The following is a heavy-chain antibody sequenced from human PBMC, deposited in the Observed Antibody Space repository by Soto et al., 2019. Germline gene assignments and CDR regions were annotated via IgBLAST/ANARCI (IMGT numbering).Heavy chain of an antibody. CDR1: GFTFSSYG. CDR2: IWYDGSNK. D-gene: IGHD3-22*01. J-gene: IGHJ4*02. Sequence: GGSLRLSCAASGFTFSSYGMHWVRQAPGKGLEWVAVIWYDGSNKYYADSVKGRFTISRDNSKNTLYLQMNSLRAEDTAVYYCARDPAMIVVVMGGYFDYWGQGTLVTVSS. V-gene: IGHV3-33*01. CDR3: ARDPAMIVVVMGGYFDY.